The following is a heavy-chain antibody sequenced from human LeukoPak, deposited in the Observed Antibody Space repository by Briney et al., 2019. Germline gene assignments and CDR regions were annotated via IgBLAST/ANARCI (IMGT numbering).Heavy chain of an antibody. CDR3: ARAWYYYDSSGYPIGY. J-gene: IGHJ4*02. CDR1: GFTFSSYS. D-gene: IGHD3-22*01. Sequence: GGSLRLSCAASGFTFSSYSIYWVRQAPGKGLEWISFISSSSVILYAESVKGRFTVSRDNAKNSLYLQMNSLRAEDTALYYCARAWYYYDSSGYPIGYWGQGTLVTVSS. CDR2: ISSSSVI. V-gene: IGHV3-48*01.